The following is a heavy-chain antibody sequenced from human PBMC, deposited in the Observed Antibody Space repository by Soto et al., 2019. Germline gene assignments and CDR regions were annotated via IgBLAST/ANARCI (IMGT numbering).Heavy chain of an antibody. CDR2: INSRSSYT. D-gene: IGHD2-2*01. V-gene: IGHV3-11*05. CDR3: ARERVPGATDWFDP. Sequence: VQLVESGGGLVKPGGSLRLSCAASGFTFSDYYMSWIRQAPGKGLEWVSYINSRSSYTNYAESVRGRFSISRDNAKNSLFLQMNSLRADDTAVYYCARERVPGATDWFDPWGQGILVTVSS. CDR1: GFTFSDYY. J-gene: IGHJ5*02.